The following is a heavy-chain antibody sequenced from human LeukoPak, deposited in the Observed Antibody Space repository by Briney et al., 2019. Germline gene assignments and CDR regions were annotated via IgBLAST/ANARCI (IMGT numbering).Heavy chain of an antibody. D-gene: IGHD2-8*01. CDR1: GFTFSTYT. J-gene: IGHJ3*02. CDR3: ARDRSAPHMLWNAFEI. CDR2: TSSSSSYI. Sequence: GGSLRLSCAGSGFTFSTYTMNWVRQAPGKGLEWVSSTSSSSSYIYYGDSVKGRFTVSRDNARNSLSLQMNSLRAEDTAVYYCARDRSAPHMLWNAFEIWGQGTMVTVSS. V-gene: IGHV3-21*01.